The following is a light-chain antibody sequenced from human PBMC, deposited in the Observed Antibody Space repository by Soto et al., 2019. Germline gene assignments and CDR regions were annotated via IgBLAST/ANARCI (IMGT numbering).Light chain of an antibody. J-gene: IGKJ5*01. CDR2: GAF. Sequence: SVLTHSPATLACSPGGIATLSFRASPSVTNFLAWYQQKPGQTPSLLIYGAFNRATGIPARFSGSGSGTDFTLTISSLEPEDSAVYSCQQSHVSPPVPFGQGTRLETK. CDR1: PSVTNF. CDR3: QQSHVSPPVP. V-gene: IGKV3-11*01.